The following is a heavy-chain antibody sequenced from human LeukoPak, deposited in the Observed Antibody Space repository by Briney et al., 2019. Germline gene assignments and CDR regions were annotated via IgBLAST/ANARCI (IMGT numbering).Heavy chain of an antibody. CDR2: IYYSGST. V-gene: IGHV4-59*01. J-gene: IGHJ3*02. CDR1: DGSISSYY. D-gene: IGHD1-26*01. CDR3: ARYIVSYPHDAFDI. Sequence: SETLSLTCTVSDGSISSYYWSWIRQPPGKGLEWIGYIYYSGSTSYNPSLKSRVTISVDTSKKQFSLKLSSVTAADTAFYYCARYIVSYPHDAFDIWGQGTMVTVSS.